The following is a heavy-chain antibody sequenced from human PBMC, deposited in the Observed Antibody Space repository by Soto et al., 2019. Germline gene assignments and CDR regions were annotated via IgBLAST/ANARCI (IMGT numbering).Heavy chain of an antibody. D-gene: IGHD3-10*01. CDR1: GFTVSSNY. V-gene: IGHV3-66*01. CDR2: IYSGGST. J-gene: IGHJ4*02. CDR3: ARELWFGEYYFDY. Sequence: EVQLVESGGGLVQPGGSLRLSCAASGFTVSSNYMSWVRQAPGKGLEWVSVIYSGGSTYYADSVKGRFTISRDNSKNTLYLQMNCLRAEDTAVYYCARELWFGEYYFDYWGQGTLVTVSS.